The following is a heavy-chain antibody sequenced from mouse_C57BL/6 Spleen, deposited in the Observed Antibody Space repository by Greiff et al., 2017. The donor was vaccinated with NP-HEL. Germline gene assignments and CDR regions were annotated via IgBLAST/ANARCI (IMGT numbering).Heavy chain of an antibody. V-gene: IGHV1-59*01. CDR2: IDPSDSYT. Sequence: QVQLQQPGAELVRPGTSVKLSCKASGYTFTSYWMHWVKQRPGQGLEWIGVIDPSDSYTNYNQKFKGKATLTVDTSSSTAYMQLSSLTSEDSAVYFCARDWDGMDYWGQGTSVTVSS. J-gene: IGHJ4*01. D-gene: IGHD4-1*01. CDR3: ARDWDGMDY. CDR1: GYTFTSYW.